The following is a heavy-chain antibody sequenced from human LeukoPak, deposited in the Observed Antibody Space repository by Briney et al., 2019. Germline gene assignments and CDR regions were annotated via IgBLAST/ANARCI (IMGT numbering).Heavy chain of an antibody. CDR3: TRERELLDYYYGMDV. CDR2: TDTEGTST. V-gene: IGHV3-74*01. Sequence: GGSLRLSCAASGFTFTSYWMHWVRQAPGKGLVWVSRTDTEGTSTYYADSVKGRFTVSRDNAKNTVYLQMNSLRAEDTAVYYCTRERELLDYYYGMDVWGQGTTVTVSS. D-gene: IGHD1-26*01. CDR1: GFTFTSYW. J-gene: IGHJ6*02.